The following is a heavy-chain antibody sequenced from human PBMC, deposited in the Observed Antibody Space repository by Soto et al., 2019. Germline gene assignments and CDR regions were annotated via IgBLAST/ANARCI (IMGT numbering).Heavy chain of an antibody. CDR3: ARGVSAGVDY. J-gene: IGHJ4*02. CDR1: GYSFTSLD. D-gene: IGHD1-26*01. Sequence: QVQLVQSGAEVREPGASVKVSCTASGYSFTSLDINWVRQTAGQGLEWMGWMEPSTGRTGYAQKVQGRVTLTRDTSINTAYMELTTLTSDDTAFYYCARGVSAGVDYWGQGTLVIVSS. V-gene: IGHV1-8*01. CDR2: MEPSTGRT.